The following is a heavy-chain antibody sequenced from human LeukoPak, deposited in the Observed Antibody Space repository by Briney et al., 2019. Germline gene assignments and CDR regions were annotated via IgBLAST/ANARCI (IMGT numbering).Heavy chain of an antibody. CDR2: IKQDGSEK. CDR3: ARGVNDFWSGYSPYNWFDP. Sequence: GGSLRLSCAASGFTFSSYSMNWVRQAPGKGLEWVANIKQDGSEKYYVDSVKGRFTISRDNAKNSLYLQMNSLRAEDTAVYYCARGVNDFWSGYSPYNWFDPWGQGTLVTVSS. J-gene: IGHJ5*02. CDR1: GFTFSSYS. D-gene: IGHD3-3*01. V-gene: IGHV3-7*01.